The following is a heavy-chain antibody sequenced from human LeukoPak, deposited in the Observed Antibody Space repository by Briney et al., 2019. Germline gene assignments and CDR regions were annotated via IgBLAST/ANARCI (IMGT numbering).Heavy chain of an antibody. Sequence: ASVKVSCKASGYTFTSYDINWVRQATGQGLEWMGWMNPNSGNTGYAQRFQGRLTMTRNTSISTAYMELSSLTSEDTAVCYCARTPITFGGVIVDYGLDVWGQGTTVTVSS. V-gene: IGHV1-8*01. J-gene: IGHJ6*02. D-gene: IGHD3-16*02. CDR3: ARTPITFGGVIVDYGLDV. CDR1: GYTFTSYD. CDR2: MNPNSGNT.